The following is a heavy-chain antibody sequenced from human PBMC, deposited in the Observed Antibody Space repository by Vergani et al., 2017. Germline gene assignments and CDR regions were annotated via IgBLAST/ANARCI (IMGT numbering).Heavy chain of an antibody. CDR2: IIPIFGTA. Sequence: QVQLVQSGAEVKKPGSSVKVSCKASGGTFSSYAISWVRQAPGQGLEWMGGIIPIFGTANYAQKFQGRVTITADESTSTAYMELSSLRSEDTAVYYCARVVVIYCSSTSCYGPYYYYYGMDVWGQGTTVTASS. CDR1: GGTFSSYA. V-gene: IGHV1-69*01. CDR3: ARVVVIYCSSTSCYGPYYYYYGMDV. J-gene: IGHJ6*02. D-gene: IGHD2-2*01.